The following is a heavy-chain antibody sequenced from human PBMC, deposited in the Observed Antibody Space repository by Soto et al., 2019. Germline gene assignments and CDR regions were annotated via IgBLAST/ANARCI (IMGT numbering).Heavy chain of an antibody. CDR1: GFSLSNARMG. CDR2: IFSNDEK. V-gene: IGHV2-26*01. CDR3: ARTPLQYGGTPYYYYYGMDV. J-gene: IGHJ6*02. D-gene: IGHD2-15*01. Sequence: VSGPTLVNPTETLTLTCTVSGFSLSNARMGVNWIRQPPGKALEWLAHIFSNDEKSYSTSLKSRLTISKDTSKSQVVLTMTNMDPVDTATYYCARTPLQYGGTPYYYYYGMDVWGQGTTVTVSS.